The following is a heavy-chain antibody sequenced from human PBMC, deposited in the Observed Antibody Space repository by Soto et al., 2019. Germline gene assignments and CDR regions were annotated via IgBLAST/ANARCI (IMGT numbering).Heavy chain of an antibody. J-gene: IGHJ3*02. D-gene: IGHD1-1*01. CDR3: ASANGHCTDAWTRGAFAI. Sequence: EVQVVESGGGLVKPGGSLRLSCAASGFTFSEYSLLWVRQAPGKGLEWLSFIANGDNHIFYSDSVNGRFTISRGNAKDSVYLPLPSLRDGDSAVYYCASANGHCTDAWTRGAFAIWGQGTRVTVSS. V-gene: IGHV3-21*01. CDR2: IANGDNHI. CDR1: GFTFSEYS.